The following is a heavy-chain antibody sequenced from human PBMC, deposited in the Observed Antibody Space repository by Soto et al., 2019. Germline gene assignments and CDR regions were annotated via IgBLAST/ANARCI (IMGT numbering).Heavy chain of an antibody. CDR1: GFSVTIYA. CDR3: AKDRYCSATSCQDFGS. J-gene: IGHJ4*02. Sequence: GGSLRLSCAASGFSVTIYAMSWLRHAPGKGLEWVSVLSGSGIGKEYADSVKGRFTISRDNSRNTLYLQMTGLRVEDTAVYYCAKDRYCSATSCQDFGSWGQGTLVTVSS. D-gene: IGHD2-2*01. CDR2: LSGSGIGK. V-gene: IGHV3-23*01.